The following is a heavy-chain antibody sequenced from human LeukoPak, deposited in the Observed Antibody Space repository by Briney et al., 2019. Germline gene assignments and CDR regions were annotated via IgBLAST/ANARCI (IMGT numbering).Heavy chain of an antibody. J-gene: IGHJ5*02. CDR1: GGSISSGDYY. V-gene: IGHV4-30-4*01. D-gene: IGHD2-15*01. CDR2: IYYSGST. CDR3: ARGVTNCSGGSRYVFPFWFDP. Sequence: PSETLSLTCTVSGGSISSGDYYWSWIRQPPGKGLEWIGYIYYSGSTYYNPSLKSRVTISVDTSKNQFSLKLSSVTAADTAVYYCARGVTNCSGGSRYVFPFWFDPWGQGTLVTVSS.